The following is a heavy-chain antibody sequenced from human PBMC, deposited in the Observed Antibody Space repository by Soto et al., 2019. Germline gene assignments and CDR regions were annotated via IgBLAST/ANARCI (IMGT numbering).Heavy chain of an antibody. V-gene: IGHV2-70*01. D-gene: IGHD4-17*01. Sequence: SGPTLVNPTQTLTLTCTFPGFSLSTDGMCVNWIRQSPGKALEWLALIDWNDDKFYSVSLKTRLTISKDTSKNQVVLTMTNMDPEDSGTYYCARSTTVTSRRNWFDPWGQGTLVTVSS. J-gene: IGHJ5*02. CDR3: ARSTTVTSRRNWFDP. CDR1: GFSLSTDGMC. CDR2: IDWNDDK.